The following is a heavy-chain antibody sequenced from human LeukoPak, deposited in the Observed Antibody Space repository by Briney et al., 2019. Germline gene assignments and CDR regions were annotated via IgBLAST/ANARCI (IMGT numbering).Heavy chain of an antibody. J-gene: IGHJ4*02. V-gene: IGHV4-34*01. Sequence: SETLSVTCAVYGESFSGHYCSWIRQPPGKGLEWIGEINHSGSTNYDPSLKSRVSISVDTSKNQFSLKLSSVTAADTAVYYCARGEVGADRNFDNWGQGTLVTVSS. CDR1: GESFSGHY. CDR2: INHSGST. D-gene: IGHD1-26*01. CDR3: ARGEVGADRNFDN.